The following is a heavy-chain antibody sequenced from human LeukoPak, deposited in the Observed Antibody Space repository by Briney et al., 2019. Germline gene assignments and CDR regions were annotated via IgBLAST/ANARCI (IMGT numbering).Heavy chain of an antibody. D-gene: IGHD3-10*01. CDR1: GYTFTSCG. J-gene: IGHJ4*02. CDR3: ARALTGSGSQLFDY. Sequence: ASVKVPCKASGYTFTSCGISWVRQAPGQGLEWMGWINSNSGGTNYAQKFQGRVTMTRDTSISTAYMELSRLRSDDTAVYYCARALTGSGSQLFDYWGQGTLVTVSS. V-gene: IGHV1-2*02. CDR2: INSNSGGT.